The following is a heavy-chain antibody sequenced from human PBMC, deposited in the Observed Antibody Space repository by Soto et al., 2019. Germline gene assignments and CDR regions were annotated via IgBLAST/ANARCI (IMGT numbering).Heavy chain of an antibody. V-gene: IGHV3-23*01. CDR2: ISSSGSDT. D-gene: IGHD1-1*01. CDR3: AKLNWKFVPTYSYYGMDV. CDR1: GFTFSSYA. J-gene: IGHJ6*02. Sequence: PGGSLRLSCAASGFTFSSYAMGWVRQAPGKGLQWVSSISSSGSDTHYADSVKGRFTISRDNSKNTVYVQIHSLRAEDTAVYYCAKLNWKFVPTYSYYGMDVWGQGTTVTVSS.